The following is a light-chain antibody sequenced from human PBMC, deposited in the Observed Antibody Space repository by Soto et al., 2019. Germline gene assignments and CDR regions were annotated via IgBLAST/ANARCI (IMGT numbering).Light chain of an antibody. J-gene: IGKJ4*01. Sequence: ERVITRWRAPLSLYPRLGAMLAARTSQSVSSNLAWYQQKPGQAPRLLIDGASTRATGTPARFSGSGSGTEFTLTISSLHSEDFAVYYCQQYNNWPFTFGGGTKVDIK. CDR3: QQYNNWPFT. CDR2: GAS. V-gene: IGKV3-15*01. CDR1: QSVSSN.